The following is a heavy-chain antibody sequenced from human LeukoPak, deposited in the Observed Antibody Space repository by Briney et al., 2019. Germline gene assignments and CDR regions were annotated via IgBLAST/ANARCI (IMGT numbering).Heavy chain of an antibody. CDR3: ARDLDTAIIYYYGMDV. D-gene: IGHD5-18*01. Sequence: PGGSLRLSCAASGFTFSDYYMSWIRQAPGKGLEWVSYISSSGSTIYYADSVKGRFTISRDNAKNSLYLQMNSQRAEDTAVYYCARDLDTAIIYYYGMDVWGQGTTVTVSS. CDR1: GFTFSDYY. V-gene: IGHV3-11*01. CDR2: ISSSGSTI. J-gene: IGHJ6*02.